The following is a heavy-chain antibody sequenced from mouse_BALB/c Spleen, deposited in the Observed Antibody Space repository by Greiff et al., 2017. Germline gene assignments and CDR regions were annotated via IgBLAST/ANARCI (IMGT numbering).Heavy chain of an antibody. CDR3: TRDGNYDYYAMDY. CDR1: GYTFTSYY. V-gene: IGHV1S81*02. D-gene: IGHD2-1*01. Sequence: QVQLQQSGAELVKPGASVKLSCKASGYTFTSYYMYWVKQRPGQGLEWIGEINPSNGGTNFNEKFKSKATLTVDKSSSTAYMQLSSLTSEDSAVYYCTRDGNYDYYAMDYWGQGTSVTVSA. J-gene: IGHJ4*01. CDR2: INPSNGGT.